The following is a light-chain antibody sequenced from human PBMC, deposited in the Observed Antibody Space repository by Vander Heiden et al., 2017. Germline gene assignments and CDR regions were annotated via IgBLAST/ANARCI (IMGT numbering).Light chain of an antibody. J-gene: IGKJ2*01. CDR2: AAS. CDR1: QGISSY. Sequence: AIRMTQSPSSLSASTGDRVTITCRASQGISSYLAWYQQKPGKALKLLIYAASTLQSGVPSRFSGSGSGTDFTLTISCLQSEDFATYYCQQDDSYPYTFGQGTKLXIK. V-gene: IGKV1-8*01. CDR3: QQDDSYPYT.